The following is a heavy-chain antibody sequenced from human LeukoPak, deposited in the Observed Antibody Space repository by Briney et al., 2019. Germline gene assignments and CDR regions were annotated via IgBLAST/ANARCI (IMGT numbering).Heavy chain of an antibody. CDR2: IKQDAGET. CDR1: GFTFSSYW. D-gene: IGHD4/OR15-4a*01. CDR3: AKGVDYGRRNCFDP. J-gene: IGHJ5*02. V-gene: IGHV3-7*01. Sequence: GGSLRLSCAASGFTFSSYWMSWVRQAPGKGLEWVANIKQDAGETFSVDSVKDRFTISRDNAKNSLYLQMNSLRREDTALYYCAKGVDYGRRNCFDPWGQGTLVTVSS.